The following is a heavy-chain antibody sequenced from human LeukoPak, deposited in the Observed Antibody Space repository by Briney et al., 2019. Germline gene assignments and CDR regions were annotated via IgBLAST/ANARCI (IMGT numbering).Heavy chain of an antibody. J-gene: IGHJ3*02. V-gene: IGHV1-2*02. CDR1: GYTFTGYY. CDR3: ARETYYDFWSGAGHDAFDI. Sequence: ASVKVSCKASGYTFTGYYMHWVRQAPGQGLEWMGWINPNSGGTNYAQKFQGRVTMTRDTSISTAYMELSRLRSEDTAVYYCARETYYDFWSGAGHDAFDIWGQGTMVTVSS. CDR2: INPNSGGT. D-gene: IGHD3-3*01.